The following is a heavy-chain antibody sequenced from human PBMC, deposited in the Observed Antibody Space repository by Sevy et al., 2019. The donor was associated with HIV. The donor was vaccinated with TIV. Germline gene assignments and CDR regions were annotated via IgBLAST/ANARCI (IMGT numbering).Heavy chain of an antibody. CDR3: ATTKDCVESSGDPFDY. CDR2: FDPEDDET. D-gene: IGHD2-15*01. CDR1: GYTLSQLS. J-gene: IGHJ4*02. V-gene: IGHV1-24*01. Sequence: ATVKVSCKVSGYTLSQLSMHWVRLAPGKGLEWMGSFDPEDDETIYSQKFQDRVTMTEDTSRNTAYMELSSLRSEDTAVYYCATTKDCVESSGDPFDYWGQGTLVTVSS.